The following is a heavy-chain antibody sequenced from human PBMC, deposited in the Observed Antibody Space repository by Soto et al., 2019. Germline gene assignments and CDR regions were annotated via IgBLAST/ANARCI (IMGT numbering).Heavy chain of an antibody. CDR1: ALSADTVS. V-gene: IGHV3-15*01. Sequence: PPSALSADTVSIGCDRHPARDGLEWVGRIKSNTDAGTTDYAENVKGRFTISRDDSKNTVYMQMNSLKTEDTAVYYCATCSIRVYGITSDFWGQGTLVTVSS. CDR2: IKSNTDAGTT. J-gene: IGHJ4*02. CDR3: ATCSIRVYGITSDF. D-gene: IGHD3-10*01.